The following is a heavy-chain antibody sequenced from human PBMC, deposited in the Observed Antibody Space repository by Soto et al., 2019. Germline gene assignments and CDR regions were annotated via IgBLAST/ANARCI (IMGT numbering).Heavy chain of an antibody. Sequence: SETLSLTCAVSGYSISTGFNWAWIRQPPGKGLEWIGSIYHSGSTYYNLSLKSRVTISSDASKNQISLKLSSVTAADTALYYCARGWGTGFYQLDSWGQGTLVTVSS. CDR3: ARGWGTGFYQLDS. J-gene: IGHJ4*02. CDR2: IYHSGST. D-gene: IGHD2-2*01. V-gene: IGHV4-38-2*01. CDR1: GYSISTGFN.